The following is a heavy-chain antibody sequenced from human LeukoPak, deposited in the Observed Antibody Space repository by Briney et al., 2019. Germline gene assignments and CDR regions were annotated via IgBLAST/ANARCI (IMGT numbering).Heavy chain of an antibody. CDR3: AKGGRTVAGTPVTPGSFDY. CDR2: ITSSSTYT. Sequence: PGGSLRLSCAASGFSFSSYNMNWVRQTPGKGLEWVSSITSSSTYTFYADSVKGRFTISRDNAKNSLYLQMNSLRAEDTALYYCAKGGRTVAGTPVTPGSFDYWGQGTLVTVSS. CDR1: GFSFSSYN. V-gene: IGHV3-21*04. J-gene: IGHJ4*02. D-gene: IGHD6-19*01.